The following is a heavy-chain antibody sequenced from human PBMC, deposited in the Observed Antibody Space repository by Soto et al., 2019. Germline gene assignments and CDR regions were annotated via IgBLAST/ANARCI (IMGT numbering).Heavy chain of an antibody. CDR1: GYTFTTYG. D-gene: IGHD6-13*01. J-gene: IGHJ4*02. V-gene: IGHV1-18*01. Sequence: VKVSCKASGYTFTTYGISWVRQAPGQGLEWMGWISSYNGNTNYVQRLQGRVTMTTDTSTSTAYMELRSLRSDDTAVYYCARRYSNFDFDYWGQGTPVTVPS. CDR3: ARRYSNFDFDY. CDR2: ISSYNGNT.